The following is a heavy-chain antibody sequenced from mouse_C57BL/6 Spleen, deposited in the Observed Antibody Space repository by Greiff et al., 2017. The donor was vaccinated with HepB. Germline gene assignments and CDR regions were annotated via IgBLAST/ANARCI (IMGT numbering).Heavy chain of an antibody. V-gene: IGHV5-17*01. D-gene: IGHD3-2*02. J-gene: IGHJ3*01. CDR2: ISSGSSTI. CDR3: ARGAQAPFAY. Sequence: EVMLVESGGGLVKPGGSLKLSCAASGFTFSDYGMHWVRQAPAKGLEWVAYISSGSSTIYYADTVKGRFTISRDNAKNTLFLQMTSLRSEDTAMDYCARGAQAPFAYWGQGTLVTVSA. CDR1: GFTFSDYG.